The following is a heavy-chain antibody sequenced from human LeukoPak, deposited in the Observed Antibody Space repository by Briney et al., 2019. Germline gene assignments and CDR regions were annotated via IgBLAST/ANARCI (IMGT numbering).Heavy chain of an antibody. V-gene: IGHV4-59*01. CDR2: ISYSGST. Sequence: NPSETLSLTCTVSGASISSYYWSWIRQPPGKGLEWIGYISYSGSTNYNSSLKSRVTISIEKYKNQFSLKLTSVTAADTAVYYCARYYSGWPFDYWGQGTLVTVSS. J-gene: IGHJ4*02. CDR3: ARYYSGWPFDY. CDR1: GASISSYY. D-gene: IGHD6-19*01.